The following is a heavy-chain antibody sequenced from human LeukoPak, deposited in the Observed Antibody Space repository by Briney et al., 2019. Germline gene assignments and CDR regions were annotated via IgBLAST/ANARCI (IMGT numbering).Heavy chain of an antibody. CDR3: ARGYSYGLYYYGMDV. J-gene: IGHJ6*02. V-gene: IGHV3-48*03. CDR1: GFTFSSYE. Sequence: PGGSLTLSCAASGFTFSSYEMNWVRQAPGKGLEWVSYISSSGSTIYYAGAVKGRFTISRDNAKNSLYLQMNSLRAEDTAVYYCARGYSYGLYYYGMDVWGQGTTVTVSS. CDR2: ISSSGSTI. D-gene: IGHD5-18*01.